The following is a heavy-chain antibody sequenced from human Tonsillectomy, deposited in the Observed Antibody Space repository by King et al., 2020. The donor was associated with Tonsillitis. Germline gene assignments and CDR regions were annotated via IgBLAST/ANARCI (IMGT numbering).Heavy chain of an antibody. CDR2: IYSGGGST. CDR3: ARDKGRDIPPAGLDY. J-gene: IGHJ4*02. V-gene: IGHV3-23*03. D-gene: IGHD6-13*01. Sequence: VQSGGSLRLSCAASGFCFSTYDMSWVRQAPGKGLEWVSLIYSGGGSTFYADSVKGRFTISRDNYRNTLYLQMNSLRAEDTAVYYCARDKGRDIPPAGLDYWGQGNLVTVSS. CDR1: GFCFSTYD.